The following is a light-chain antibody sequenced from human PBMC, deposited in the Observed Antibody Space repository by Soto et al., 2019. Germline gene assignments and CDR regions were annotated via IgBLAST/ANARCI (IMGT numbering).Light chain of an antibody. V-gene: IGKV1-9*01. J-gene: IGKJ1*01. CDR3: QQLNSYPPG. Sequence: DIQLTQSPSFLSASVGDRVTITCRASQGISSYLAWYQQKPGQAPKLLIYAASTLPSGVPSRFSGSGSGTEFTLTISSLQPEDFATYYCQQLNSYPPGFGQGTKVEIK. CDR2: AAS. CDR1: QGISSY.